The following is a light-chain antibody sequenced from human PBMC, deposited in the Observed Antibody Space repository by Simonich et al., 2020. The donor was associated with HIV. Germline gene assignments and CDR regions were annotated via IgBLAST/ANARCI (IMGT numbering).Light chain of an antibody. V-gene: IGKV2-30*02. J-gene: IGKJ4*01. CDR3: MQGTHWPVT. Sequence: DVVMTQSPLSLPVTLGQPASISCRTSQSLVHSDGKTNLNWFQQRPGQSPRRLIYKVSIRDSGVPDKFSGSGSCTDFTLKISRVEAEDVGVYFCMQGTHWPVTFGGGTKVEIK. CDR2: KVS. CDR1: QSLVHSDGKTN.